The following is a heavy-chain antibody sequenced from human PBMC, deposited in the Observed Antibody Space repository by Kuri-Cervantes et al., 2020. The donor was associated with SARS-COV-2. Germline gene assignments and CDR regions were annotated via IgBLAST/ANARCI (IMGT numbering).Heavy chain of an antibody. V-gene: IGHV3-23*01. CDR2: ITDDGGST. J-gene: IGHJ4*02. CDR1: GITFSSYA. CDR3: VKGSAASRPYYFDS. D-gene: IGHD3-10*01. Sequence: GGSLRLSCAASGITFSSYAMSWVRQAPGKGLEWVSAITDDGGSTYHAGSVKGRFTISRDNSKTTLFLQMNSLRAEDTAVYHCVKGSAASRPYYFDSWGQGTLVTVSS.